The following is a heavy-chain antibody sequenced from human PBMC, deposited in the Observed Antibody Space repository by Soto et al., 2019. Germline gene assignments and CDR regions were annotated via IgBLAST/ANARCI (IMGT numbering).Heavy chain of an antibody. D-gene: IGHD6-13*01. CDR1: GGTFSSYR. V-gene: IGHV1-69*13. CDR2: IVPIYRTA. J-gene: IGHJ4*02. Sequence: SVKVSCKASGGTFSSYRINWVRQAPGQWLEWVCVIVPIYRTADYAQKFQGRVTITADESASTSYMELRRMKSRDTAVDYCVRDSGAKLSSSWGQGTLVTVSS. CDR3: VRDSGAKLSSS.